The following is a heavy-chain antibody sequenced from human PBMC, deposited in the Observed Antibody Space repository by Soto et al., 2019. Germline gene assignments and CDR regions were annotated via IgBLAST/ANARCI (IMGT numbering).Heavy chain of an antibody. CDR1: GLTFSRSP. CDR2: IGGSGSNT. D-gene: IGHD4-17*01. Sequence: EVQLLESGGGLVHPGGSLRLPGAASGLTFSRSPRSWSRQAPGKGLEWVSAIGGSGSNTYHADSVKGRFTISRDNSKNTLYLQMNSLRAEDTAVYYCAYYGDYYFDYWGQGTLVTVSS. V-gene: IGHV3-23*01. CDR3: AYYGDYYFDY. J-gene: IGHJ4*02.